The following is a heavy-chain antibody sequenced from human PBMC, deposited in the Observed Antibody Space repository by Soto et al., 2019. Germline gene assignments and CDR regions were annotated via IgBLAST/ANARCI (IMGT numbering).Heavy chain of an antibody. J-gene: IGHJ4*02. CDR1: GYTFTDYY. CDR2: INPNNGGT. D-gene: IGHD1-1*01. CDR3: ARGSPTTTPFDY. V-gene: IGHV1-2*04. Sequence: ASVKVSCKASGYTFTDYYMHWLRQAPGQGLEWMGWINPNNGGTSYAQKFEGWVTMTRDTSISTAYMEVRRLTSDDTAVYYCARGSPTTTPFDYWGQGTLVTVSS.